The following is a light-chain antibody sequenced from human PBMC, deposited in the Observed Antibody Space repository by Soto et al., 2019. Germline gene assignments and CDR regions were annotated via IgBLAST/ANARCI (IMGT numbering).Light chain of an antibody. CDR3: CSYAGSSTCDVV. CDR1: SSDVGGYNL. Sequence: QSALTQPASVSGSPGQSITISCTGTSSDVGGYNLVSWYQQHPGKAPKLMIYEGSKRPSGVSNRFSGSKSGNTASLTISGLQAEDEADYYCCSYAGSSTCDVVFGGGTKLTVL. J-gene: IGLJ2*01. V-gene: IGLV2-23*01. CDR2: EGS.